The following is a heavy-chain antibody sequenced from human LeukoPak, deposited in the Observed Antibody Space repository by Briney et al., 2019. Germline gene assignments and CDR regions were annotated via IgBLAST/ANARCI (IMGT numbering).Heavy chain of an antibody. J-gene: IGHJ4*02. V-gene: IGHV3-7*01. CDR1: GFTVSSNY. CDR2: IKQDGSEK. D-gene: IGHD3-22*01. Sequence: PGGSLRLSCAASGFTVSSNYMSWVRQAPGKGLEWVVNIKQDGSEKYYVDSVKGRFTISRDNAKNSLYLQMNSLRAEDTAVYYCARNYYDSSGYWTPDYWGQGTLVTVSS. CDR3: ARNYYDSSGYWTPDY.